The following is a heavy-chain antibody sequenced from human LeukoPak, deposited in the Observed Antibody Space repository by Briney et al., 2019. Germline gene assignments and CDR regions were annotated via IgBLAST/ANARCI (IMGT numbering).Heavy chain of an antibody. CDR3: ARDQVVPAAHFDY. J-gene: IGHJ4*02. V-gene: IGHV3-66*01. D-gene: IGHD2-2*01. CDR2: IYSGGST. CDR1: GFTVSSNY. Sequence: GWSLRLSCAASGFTVSSNYMSWVRQAPGKGLEWVSVIYSGGSTYYADSVKGRFTISRDNSKNTLYLQMNSVRAEDTAVYYCARDQVVPAAHFDYWGQGTLVTVSS.